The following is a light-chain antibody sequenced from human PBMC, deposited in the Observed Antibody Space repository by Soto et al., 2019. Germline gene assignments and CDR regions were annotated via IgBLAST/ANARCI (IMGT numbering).Light chain of an antibody. CDR2: GAS. V-gene: IGKV3-20*01. J-gene: IGKJ1*01. Sequence: EIVLTQSPGTLSLSPGERATLSCRASESVSNNYLAWYQQKLGQAPRLLIYGASSRATGISDRFSGTGSGTDFTLTISRLEPEDFAVYYCQQYGSSRTFGKGTKV. CDR1: ESVSNNY. CDR3: QQYGSSRT.